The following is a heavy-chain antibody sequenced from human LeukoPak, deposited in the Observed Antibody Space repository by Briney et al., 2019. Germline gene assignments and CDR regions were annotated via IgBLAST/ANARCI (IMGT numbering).Heavy chain of an antibody. CDR2: MNPNSGYT. D-gene: IGHD5-12*01. V-gene: IGHV1-8*01. Sequence: ASVTVSFTASGYTFTSYDINWVRQATGQGLEWMGWMNPNSGYTGYSQKSQGRVTMPRNTSVSTAYMELGSLTSEDTAVYYCARVSGYHWESFYDYWGQGTLVTVSS. CDR3: ARVSGYHWESFYDY. CDR1: GYTFTSYD. J-gene: IGHJ4*02.